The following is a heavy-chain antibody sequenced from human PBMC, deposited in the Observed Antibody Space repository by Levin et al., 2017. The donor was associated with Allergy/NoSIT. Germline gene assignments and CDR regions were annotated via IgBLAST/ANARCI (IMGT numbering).Heavy chain of an antibody. V-gene: IGHV3-48*01. D-gene: IGHD2-2*01. J-gene: IGHJ4*02. CDR1: GFTFSSYS. CDR2: ISSSSSTI. CDR3: ARPYCSSTSCYRWGFDY. Sequence: GGSLRLSCAASGFTFSSYSMNWVRQAPGKGLEWVSYISSSSSTIYYADSVKGRFTISRDNAKNSLYLQMNSLRAEDTAVYYCARPYCSSTSCYRWGFDYWGQGTLVTVSS.